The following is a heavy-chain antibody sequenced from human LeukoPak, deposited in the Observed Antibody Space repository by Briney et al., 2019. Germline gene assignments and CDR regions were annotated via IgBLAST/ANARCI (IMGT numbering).Heavy chain of an antibody. Sequence: GGSLRLSCAASGFTFSSYEMNWVRPAPGKGLEWVSYISPSGSNIKYADSVKGRFSISRDNAMNSLYLQMNSLRAEDTAVYYCTRDEVGATTEFDYWGQGTLVTVS. CDR3: TRDEVGATTEFDY. CDR1: GFTFSSYE. D-gene: IGHD1-26*01. CDR2: ISPSGSNI. V-gene: IGHV3-48*03. J-gene: IGHJ4*02.